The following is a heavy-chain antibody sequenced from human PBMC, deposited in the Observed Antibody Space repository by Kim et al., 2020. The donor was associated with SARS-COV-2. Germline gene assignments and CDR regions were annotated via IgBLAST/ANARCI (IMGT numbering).Heavy chain of an antibody. J-gene: IGHJ6*02. Sequence: ASVKLSCKASGYMFNNFPIHWVRQAPGQSPEWMGLINTGNAKTRYSQKFQGRVIITSDTSASTSYMEVNSLRSEDTAVFYCARDKQVAGVFYFYGMDVWGQGTTVFVSS. D-gene: IGHD3-9*01. V-gene: IGHV1-3*04. CDR2: INTGNAKT. CDR3: ARDKQVAGVFYFYGMDV. CDR1: GYMFNNFP.